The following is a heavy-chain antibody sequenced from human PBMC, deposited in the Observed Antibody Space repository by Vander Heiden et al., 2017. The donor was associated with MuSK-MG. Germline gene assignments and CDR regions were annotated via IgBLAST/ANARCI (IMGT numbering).Heavy chain of an antibody. CDR1: GFTFSSYA. D-gene: IGHD5-12*01. V-gene: IGHV3-23*01. CDR3: AKDEGNRMATIQLDY. CDR2: ISGSGGST. Sequence: EVQLLESGGGLVQPGGSLSLSCAASGFTFSSYAMGWVRQAPGKGLEWVSAISGSGGSTYYADSVKGRFTISRDNSKNTLYLQMNSLRAEDTAVYYCAKDEGNRMATIQLDYWGQGTLVTVSS. J-gene: IGHJ4*02.